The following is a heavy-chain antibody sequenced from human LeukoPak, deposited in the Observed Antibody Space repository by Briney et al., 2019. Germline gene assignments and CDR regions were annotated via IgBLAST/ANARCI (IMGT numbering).Heavy chain of an antibody. V-gene: IGHV4-34*01. D-gene: IGHD3-10*01. CDR3: ASSRITMVRGGGGRIDY. CDR1: GGSFSGYY. J-gene: IGHJ4*02. CDR2: INHSGST. Sequence: SETLSLTCAVYGGSFSGYYWSWIRQPPGKGLEWIGEINHSGSTNYNPSLKSRVTISVDKSKNQFSLKLSSVTAADTAVYYCASSRITMVRGGGGRIDYWGQGTLVTVSS.